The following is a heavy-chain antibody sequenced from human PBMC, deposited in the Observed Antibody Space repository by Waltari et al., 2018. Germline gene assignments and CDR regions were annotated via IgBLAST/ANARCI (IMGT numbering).Heavy chain of an antibody. Sequence: QVQLQESGPGLVKPSETLSLTCTVSGGSISSYYWRWIRQPPGKGLEWIGYIYYSGSTNYNPSLKSRVTISVDTSKNQFSLKLSSVTAADTAVYYCARVGGYSGYALMDVWGQGTTVTVSS. CDR1: GGSISSYY. CDR2: IYYSGST. V-gene: IGHV4-59*01. J-gene: IGHJ6*02. CDR3: ARVGGYSGYALMDV. D-gene: IGHD5-12*01.